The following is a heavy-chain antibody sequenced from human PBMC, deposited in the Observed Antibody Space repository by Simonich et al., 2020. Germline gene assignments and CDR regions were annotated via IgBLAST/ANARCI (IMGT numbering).Heavy chain of an antibody. Sequence: QLQLQESGPGLVKPSETLSLTCTVSGGSISSSSYYWGRFRQPPGKGLEWIGSIYYRGSTYYNPPLKSRVTISVDTSKNQFSLKLSSVTAADTAVYYCARQRVLMVYAIDYWGQGTLVTVSS. CDR3: ARQRVLMVYAIDY. CDR1: GGSISSSSYY. D-gene: IGHD2-8*01. CDR2: IYYRGST. V-gene: IGHV4-39*01. J-gene: IGHJ4*02.